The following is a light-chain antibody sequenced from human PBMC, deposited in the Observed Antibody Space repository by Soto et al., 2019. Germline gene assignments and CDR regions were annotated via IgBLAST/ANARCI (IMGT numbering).Light chain of an antibody. CDR3: QQYKDWPLT. CDR1: QSVSSD. V-gene: IGKV3-15*01. J-gene: IGKJ4*01. Sequence: EIVMTQSPATLSMFPGERATLSCRASQSVSSDLGWYQQKPGQAPRLLIHGAFIRAAGVPARFSGRGAGTEFTLTISSLQSEDSAVDYCQQYKDWPLTFGGGTKVEIK. CDR2: GAF.